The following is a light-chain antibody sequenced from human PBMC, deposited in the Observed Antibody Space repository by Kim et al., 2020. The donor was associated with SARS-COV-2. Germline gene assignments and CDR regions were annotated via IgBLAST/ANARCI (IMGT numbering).Light chain of an antibody. CDR3: QQYSLFPLT. J-gene: IGKJ4*01. CDR2: AES. Sequence: ASVGDRVTFTCRASQAINNHLAWFQQKPGRAPKSLIYAESTLQGGVPSRFSGGGFGTDFTLTISGLQPEDVATYYCQQYSLFPLTFGGGTKVEIK. V-gene: IGKV1-16*01. CDR1: QAINNH.